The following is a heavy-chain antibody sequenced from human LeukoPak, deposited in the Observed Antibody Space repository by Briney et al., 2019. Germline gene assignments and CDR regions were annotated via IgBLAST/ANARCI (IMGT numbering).Heavy chain of an antibody. CDR1: GGSISSYY. D-gene: IGHD3-10*01. J-gene: IGHJ5*02. Sequence: SETLSLTCTVSGGSISSYYWSWIRQPPGKGLEWIGYIYYSGSTNYNPSLKSRVTISVDTSKNQFSLKLSSVTAADTAVYYCARGYYGSGSNNWFDPWGQGTLVTVSS. CDR3: ARGYYGSGSNNWFDP. CDR2: IYYSGST. V-gene: IGHV4-59*01.